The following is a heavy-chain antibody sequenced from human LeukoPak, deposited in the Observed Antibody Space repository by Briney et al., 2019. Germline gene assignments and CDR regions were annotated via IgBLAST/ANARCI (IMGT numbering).Heavy chain of an antibody. V-gene: IGHV4-30-2*01. CDR3: AASNYDILTGYYPYYYYGMDV. J-gene: IGHJ6*02. CDR2: IYHSGST. CDR1: GGSISSGGYY. Sequence: SETLSLTCTVSGGSISSGGYYWSWIRQPPGKGLEWIGYIYHSGSTYYNPSLKSRVTISVDRSKNQFSLKLSSVTAADTAVYYCAASNYDILTGYYPYYYYGMDVWGQGTTVTVSS. D-gene: IGHD3-9*01.